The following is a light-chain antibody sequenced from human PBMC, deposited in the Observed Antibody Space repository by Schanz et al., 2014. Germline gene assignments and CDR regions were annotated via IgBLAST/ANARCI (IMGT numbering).Light chain of an antibody. CDR3: QQYYSTPYS. CDR1: QSVLFSSHNKNY. J-gene: IGKJ2*01. Sequence: DIVMTQSPDSLAVSLGERATINCKSSQSVLFSSHNKNYLAWYQQKPGQPPQLLIYWASTRESGVPDRFSGSGSGTGFTLTISNLQAEDVAVYYCQQYYSTPYSFGQGTKLEIK. V-gene: IGKV4-1*01. CDR2: WAS.